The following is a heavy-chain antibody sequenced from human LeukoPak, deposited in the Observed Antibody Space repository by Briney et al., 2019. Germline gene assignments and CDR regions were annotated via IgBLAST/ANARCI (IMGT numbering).Heavy chain of an antibody. CDR3: ARGGDYNKPFEY. Sequence: RASETLSLTCTVSGGSISSYYWSWIRQPAGKGLEWIGRIYTSGSTNYNPSLKSRVTMSVDTSKNQFSLELNSVTAADTAIYYCARGGDYNKPFEYWGQGTLVTVSS. D-gene: IGHD4-11*01. CDR1: GGSISSYY. CDR2: IYTSGST. J-gene: IGHJ4*02. V-gene: IGHV4-4*07.